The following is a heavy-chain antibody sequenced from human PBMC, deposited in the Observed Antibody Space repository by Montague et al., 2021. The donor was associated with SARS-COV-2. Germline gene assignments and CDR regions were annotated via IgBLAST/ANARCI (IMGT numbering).Heavy chain of an antibody. CDR2: IWYDGSNK. J-gene: IGHJ6*02. Sequence: SLRLSCAASGFTFSSYGMHWVRQAPGKGLEWVAVIWYDGSNKYYADCVKGRFTISRDNSKNTLYLQMNSLRAEDTAVYYCARILAYYYGMDVWGQGTTVTVSS. V-gene: IGHV3-33*01. D-gene: IGHD2-15*01. CDR3: ARILAYYYGMDV. CDR1: GFTFSSYG.